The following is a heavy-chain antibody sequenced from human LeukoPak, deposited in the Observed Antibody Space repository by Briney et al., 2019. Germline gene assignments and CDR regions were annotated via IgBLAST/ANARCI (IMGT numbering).Heavy chain of an antibody. Sequence: PGGSLRLSCAASGFTFSDYSMNWVRQAPGKELEWVSYISSSSSTIYYADSVKGRFTISRDNAKNSLYLQMNSLRDEDTAVYYCTRYGHSSGYYAYWGQGTLVTVSS. V-gene: IGHV3-48*02. J-gene: IGHJ4*02. CDR1: GFTFSDYS. CDR3: TRYGHSSGYYAY. CDR2: ISSSSSTI. D-gene: IGHD3-22*01.